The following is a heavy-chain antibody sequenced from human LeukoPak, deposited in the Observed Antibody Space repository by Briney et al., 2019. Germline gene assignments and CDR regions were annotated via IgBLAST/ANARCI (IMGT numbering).Heavy chain of an antibody. CDR2: IWFDGGNK. D-gene: IGHD2-2*01. CDR3: ARDRNLVVVPSTDAFDI. CDR1: GFTFRSYG. V-gene: IGHV3-33*01. J-gene: IGHJ3*02. Sequence: GGSLRLSCAASGFTFRSYGMHWVRQAPGKGLEWVAVIWFDGGNKYYTDSVKGRFTISRDNSKNTLYLQMNSLRAEDTAVYYCARDRNLVVVPSTDAFDIWGQGTMVTVSS.